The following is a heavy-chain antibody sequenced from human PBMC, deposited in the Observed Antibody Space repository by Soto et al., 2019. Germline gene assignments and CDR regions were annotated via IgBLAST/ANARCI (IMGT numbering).Heavy chain of an antibody. CDR2: IIPIFGTA. D-gene: IGHD5-12*01. CDR3: ARDLGAVATTDDAFDI. V-gene: IGHV1-69*01. J-gene: IGHJ3*02. Sequence: QVQLVQSGAEVKKPGSSVKVSCKASGGTFSIYAISWVRQAPGQGLEWMGGIIPIFGTANYAQKFQGRVTITADESTSTAYMELSSLRSEDTAVYYCARDLGAVATTDDAFDIWGQGKMVHVSS. CDR1: GGTFSIYA.